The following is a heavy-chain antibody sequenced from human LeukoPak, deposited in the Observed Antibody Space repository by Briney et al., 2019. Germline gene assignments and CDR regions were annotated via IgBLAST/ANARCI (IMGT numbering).Heavy chain of an antibody. V-gene: IGHV3-7*03. Sequence: GGSLRPSCAASGFTFSSYWMSWVRQAPGKGLEWVANIKQDGSEKYYVDSVKGRFTISRDNAKNSLYLQMNSLRAEDTAVYYCARDLSRRIVGATPIAYWGQGTLVTVSS. CDR2: IKQDGSEK. J-gene: IGHJ4*02. D-gene: IGHD1-26*01. CDR3: ARDLSRRIVGATPIAY. CDR1: GFTFSSYW.